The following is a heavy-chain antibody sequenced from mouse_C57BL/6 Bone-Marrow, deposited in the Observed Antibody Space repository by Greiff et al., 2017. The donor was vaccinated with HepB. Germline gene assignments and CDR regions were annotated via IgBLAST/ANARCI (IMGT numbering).Heavy chain of an antibody. J-gene: IGHJ2*01. Sequence: EVMLVESEGGLVQPGSSMKLSCTASGFTFSDYYMAWVRQVPEKGLEWVANINYDGSSTYYLDSLKSRFIISRDNAKNILYLQMSSLKSEDTATYYCARADLLRWYFDYWGQGTTLTVSS. CDR1: GFTFSDYY. D-gene: IGHD2-1*01. CDR3: ARADLLRWYFDY. V-gene: IGHV5-16*01. CDR2: INYDGSST.